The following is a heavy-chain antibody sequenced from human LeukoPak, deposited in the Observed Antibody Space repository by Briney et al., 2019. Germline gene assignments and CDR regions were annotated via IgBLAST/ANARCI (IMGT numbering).Heavy chain of an antibody. J-gene: IGHJ4*02. D-gene: IGHD6-6*01. Sequence: GGSLRLSCVASGITFRNAWMSWVRQAPGEGLEWVGRVKSKIDGGTIDYAAPAKGRFTISTDDSKNTLYLEMNSLKSEDTAVYYCSIDVEVYGSSFSPYYFDYWGQGTLVTVSS. CDR1: GITFRNAW. CDR3: SIDVEVYGSSFSPYYFDY. CDR2: VKSKIDGGTI. V-gene: IGHV3-15*05.